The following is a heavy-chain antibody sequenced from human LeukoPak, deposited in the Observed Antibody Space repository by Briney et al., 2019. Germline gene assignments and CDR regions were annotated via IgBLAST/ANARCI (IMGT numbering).Heavy chain of an antibody. J-gene: IGHJ2*01. D-gene: IGHD3-22*01. CDR1: GYTFTSYA. CDR3: ARVISDYYDSSGDWYFDL. Sequence: GASVKVSCKASGYTFTSYAMNWVRQAPGQGLEWMGWINTNTGNPTYAQGFTGRFVFSLDTSVSTAYLQISSLKAEDTAVYYCARVISDYYDSSGDWYFDLWGRGTLVTVSS. V-gene: IGHV7-4-1*02. CDR2: INTNTGNP.